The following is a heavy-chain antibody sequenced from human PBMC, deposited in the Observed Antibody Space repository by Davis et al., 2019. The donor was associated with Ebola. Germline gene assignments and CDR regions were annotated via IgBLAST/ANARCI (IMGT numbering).Heavy chain of an antibody. CDR1: GFAFSNYE. J-gene: IGHJ4*02. Sequence: GGSLRLSCAASGFAFSNYELNWVRQAPGKGLEWLSYIDGSGDTVYYAESVRGRFTISRDNAKNSLYMEMNSLRVEDTAVYYCARETAHCGGDCYDYWGQGTLVTVSS. V-gene: IGHV3-48*03. CDR2: IDGSGDTV. D-gene: IGHD2-21*01. CDR3: ARETAHCGGDCYDY.